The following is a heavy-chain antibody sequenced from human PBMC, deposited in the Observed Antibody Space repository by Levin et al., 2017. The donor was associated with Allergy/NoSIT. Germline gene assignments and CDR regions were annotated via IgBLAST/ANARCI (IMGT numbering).Heavy chain of an antibody. CDR2: INPKSGDT. V-gene: IGHV1-2*04. CDR3: AREDTSSFAEYFQQ. CDR1: GYTFTGYY. Sequence: ASVKVSCKASGYTFTGYYMHWVRQAPGQGLEWMGWINPKSGDTKYAQKFQGWVTMTRDASVNTAYMELSSLRSDDTAVYFCAREDTSSFAEYFQQWGQGTLVTVSS. D-gene: IGHD6-13*01. J-gene: IGHJ1*01.